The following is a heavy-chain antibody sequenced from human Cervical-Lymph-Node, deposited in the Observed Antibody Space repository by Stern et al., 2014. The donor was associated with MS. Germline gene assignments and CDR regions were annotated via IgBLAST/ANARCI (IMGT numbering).Heavy chain of an antibody. CDR3: AKHACTGAACPFDL. J-gene: IGHJ4*02. V-gene: IGHV4-39*01. CDR1: GDSISSYTHY. Sequence: QVQLQESGPGLVKPSETLSLTCAVSGDSISSYTHYWAWIRQPPGKGLEWIGSVYYRGATYYNPSLRIPVTISGTTSKNPFSLGLTSVTAADTAVYYCAKHACTGAACPFDLWGQGTLVTVSS. CDR2: VYYRGAT. D-gene: IGHD2-8*02.